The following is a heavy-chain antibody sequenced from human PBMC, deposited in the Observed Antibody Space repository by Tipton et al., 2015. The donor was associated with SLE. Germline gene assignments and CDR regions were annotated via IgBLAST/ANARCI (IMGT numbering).Heavy chain of an antibody. J-gene: IGHJ4*02. CDR2: ISSSSSYI. D-gene: IGHD4-23*01. CDR3: ASLYGGNSVDY. V-gene: IGHV3-21*03. Sequence: SLRLSCAASGFMFENYAMSWVRQAPGKGLEWVSSISSSSSYIYYADSVKGRFTISRDNAKNSLYLQMNSLRAEDTAVYYCASLYGGNSVDYWGQGTLVTVSS. CDR1: GFMFENYA.